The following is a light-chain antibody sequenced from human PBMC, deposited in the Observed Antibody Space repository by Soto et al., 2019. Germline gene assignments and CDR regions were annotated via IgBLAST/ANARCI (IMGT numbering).Light chain of an antibody. Sequence: QSALTQPASVSASPGQSITISCTGTSSDVGGYDYVSWYQQHPGKAPKLIIYEVNNRPSGASNRFSGFKSGNTASLIISGLQAEDEADYYCSSYTSANTLVFGGGTKLTVL. CDR1: SSDVGGYDY. CDR3: SSYTSANTLV. J-gene: IGLJ3*02. CDR2: EVN. V-gene: IGLV2-14*03.